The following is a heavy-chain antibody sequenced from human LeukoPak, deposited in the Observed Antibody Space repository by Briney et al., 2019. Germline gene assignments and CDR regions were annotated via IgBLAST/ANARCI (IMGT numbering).Heavy chain of an antibody. CDR2: LYSGGNT. CDR3: AKTSVGAPSYYFDY. Sequence: GGSLRLSCAASGLTVSSNYMSGVRQAPGKGLEWVSVLYSGGNTYYADSVRGRFTISRDNSKNTLYLQMNSLRAEDTAVYYCAKTSVGAPSYYFDYWGQGALVTVSS. V-gene: IGHV3-66*01. D-gene: IGHD1-26*01. CDR1: GLTVSSNY. J-gene: IGHJ4*02.